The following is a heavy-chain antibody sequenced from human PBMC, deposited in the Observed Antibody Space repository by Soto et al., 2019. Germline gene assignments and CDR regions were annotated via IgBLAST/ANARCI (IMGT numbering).Heavy chain of an antibody. CDR2: IIPVLGIA. Sequence: QVQLVQSGAEVKKPGSSVKVSCKASGGTFSSYTISWVRQAPGQGLEWMGRIIPVLGIANYAQKFQGRVTITADKSTSTADMELSSLRSEDTAVYYCARDAGYCSGGSCYSPYYYYGMDVWGQGTTVTVSS. CDR1: GGTFSSYT. V-gene: IGHV1-69*08. J-gene: IGHJ6*02. D-gene: IGHD2-15*01. CDR3: ARDAGYCSGGSCYSPYYYYGMDV.